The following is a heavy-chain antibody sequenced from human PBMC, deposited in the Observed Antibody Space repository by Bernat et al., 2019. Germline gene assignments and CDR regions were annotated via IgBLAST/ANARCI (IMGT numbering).Heavy chain of an antibody. J-gene: IGHJ4*02. CDR2: VNGGGGAT. D-gene: IGHD3-3*01. V-gene: IGHV3-11*01. CDR3: ARDDAVGGGFLDY. Sequence: QVQVVESGGGLVKPGGSLRLSCVVSGFTFSDYHMSWIRQAPGKGLEWVSRVNGGGGATDYIDSVKGRFTISRDNSKNTLYLQMNSLRAEDTAVYYCARDDAVGGGFLDYWGQGTLVTVSS. CDR1: GFTFSDYH.